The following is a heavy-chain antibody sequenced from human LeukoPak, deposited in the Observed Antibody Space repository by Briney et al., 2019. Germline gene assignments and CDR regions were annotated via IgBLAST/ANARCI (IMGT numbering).Heavy chain of an antibody. D-gene: IGHD1-26*01. J-gene: IGHJ4*02. CDR2: ISYDGRNK. V-gene: IGHV3-30-3*01. CDR1: GFTFSNYA. CDR3: ARGGGATDHFDY. Sequence: GGSLRLSCAASGFTFSNYAMHWVRQAPGKGLEWVAVISYDGRNKYSADSVKGRFTISRDNSKNTLYLQMNSLRAEDTAVYYCARGGGATDHFDYWGQGTLVTVSS.